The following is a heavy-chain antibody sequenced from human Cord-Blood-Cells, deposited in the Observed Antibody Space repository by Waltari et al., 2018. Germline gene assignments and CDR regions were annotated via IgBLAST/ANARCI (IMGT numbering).Heavy chain of an antibody. CDR2: IIPIFGTA. Sequence: QVQLVQAGAEVKKPGSSVKFSCKPYGGSFSSYAISWVLPAPGQWLEWMGGIIPIFGTANYAQKFQGSVTITADESTSTAYMELSSLRSEDTAVYYCARGSGSYPQYYFDYWGQGTLVTVSS. J-gene: IGHJ4*02. CDR3: ARGSGSYPQYYFDY. V-gene: IGHV1-69*01. CDR1: GGSFSSYA. D-gene: IGHD3-10*01.